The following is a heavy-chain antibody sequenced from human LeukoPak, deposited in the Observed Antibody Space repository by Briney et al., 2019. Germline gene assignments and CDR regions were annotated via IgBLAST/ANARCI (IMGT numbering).Heavy chain of an antibody. J-gene: IGHJ4*02. CDR1: GGTFSSYA. CDR2: IIPIFGTA. CDR3: ARVGIAAAGTGSVIYRGFDY. Sequence: GTSVKVSCKASGGTFSSYAISWVRQAPGQGLEWMGVIIPIFGTANYAQKFQGRVTITADESTSTAYMELSSLRSEDTAVYYCARVGIAAAGTGSVIYRGFDYWGQGTLVTVSS. D-gene: IGHD6-13*01. V-gene: IGHV1-69*13.